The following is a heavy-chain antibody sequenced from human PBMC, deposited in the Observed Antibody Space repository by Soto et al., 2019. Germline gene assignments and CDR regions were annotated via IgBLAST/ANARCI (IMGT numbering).Heavy chain of an antibody. D-gene: IGHD3-10*01. Sequence: PSETLSLTCTVSGGSISSGGYYWSWIRQHPGKGLEWIGYIYYSGSTYYNPSLKSRVTISVDTSKNQFSLKLSSVTAADTAVYYCARGMVRGVIPAPYYFDYWGQGTLVTVSS. CDR2: IYYSGST. J-gene: IGHJ4*02. CDR3: ARGMVRGVIPAPYYFDY. CDR1: GGSISSGGYY. V-gene: IGHV4-31*03.